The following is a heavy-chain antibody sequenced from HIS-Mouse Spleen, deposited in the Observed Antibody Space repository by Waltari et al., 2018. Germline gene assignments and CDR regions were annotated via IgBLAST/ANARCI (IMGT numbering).Heavy chain of an antibody. Sequence: QVQLVESGGGVVQPGRSLRLSCAASGFTFSSYPMHWVRQAPGKGLEWVAVISYDGSNKYYADSVKGRFTISRDNSKNTLYLQMNSLRAEDTAVYYCAREPRAAAGNWFDPWGQGTLVTVSS. CDR2: ISYDGSNK. J-gene: IGHJ5*02. D-gene: IGHD6-13*01. CDR3: AREPRAAAGNWFDP. V-gene: IGHV3-30-3*01. CDR1: GFTFSSYP.